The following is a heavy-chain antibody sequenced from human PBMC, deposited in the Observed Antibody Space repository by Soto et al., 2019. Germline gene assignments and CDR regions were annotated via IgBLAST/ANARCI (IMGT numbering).Heavy chain of an antibody. V-gene: IGHV1-46*03. CDR1: GYTFTSYC. Sequence: ASVKVSCKASGYTFTSYCMHWVRQAPGQGLEWMGIINPSGGSTSYAQKFQGRVTMTRDTSTSTVYMELSSLRSEDTAVYYCARVSGRLNAYDIWGQGTMVTVSS. D-gene: IGHD1-1*01. J-gene: IGHJ3*02. CDR2: INPSGGST. CDR3: ARVSGRLNAYDI.